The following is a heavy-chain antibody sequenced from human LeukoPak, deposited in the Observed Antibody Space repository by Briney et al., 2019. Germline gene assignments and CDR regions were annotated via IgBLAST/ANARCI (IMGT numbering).Heavy chain of an antibody. V-gene: IGHV4-39*07. J-gene: IGHJ4*02. Sequence: PSETLSLTFTVSGGSISSSSYYWGWIRQPPGKGLEWIGSIYYSGSTYYNPSLKSRVTISVDTSKNQFSLKLSSVTAADTAVYYCARGSSWYAGSDYWGQGTLVTVSS. CDR1: GGSISSSSYY. D-gene: IGHD6-13*01. CDR3: ARGSSWYAGSDY. CDR2: IYYSGST.